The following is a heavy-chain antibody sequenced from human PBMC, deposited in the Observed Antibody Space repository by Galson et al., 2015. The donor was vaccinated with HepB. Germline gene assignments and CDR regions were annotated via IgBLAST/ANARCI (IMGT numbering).Heavy chain of an antibody. Sequence: SVKVSCKVSGYTLTELSMHWVRQAPGKGLEWMGGFDPEDGETIYAQKFQGRVTMTEDTSTDTAYMELSSLRSEDTAVYYCATRGSYHLDEWELQVRFGYWGHGALVTVYS. CDR2: FDPEDGET. CDR1: GYTLTELS. D-gene: IGHD1-26*01. CDR3: ATRGSYHLDEWELQVRFGY. J-gene: IGHJ4*01. V-gene: IGHV1-24*01.